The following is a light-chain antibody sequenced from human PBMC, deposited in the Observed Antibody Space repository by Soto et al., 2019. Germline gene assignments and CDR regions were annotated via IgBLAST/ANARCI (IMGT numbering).Light chain of an antibody. CDR3: QQLNSYPYT. Sequence: DIQLTQSPSFLSASVGDRVTITCRASQGINNYLAWYQQIPGTAPKLLIYAASTLQRGAPSRFSGSGSGTDFTLTISSLQPEDFATYYCQQLNSYPYTFGQGTKLEIK. CDR1: QGINNY. J-gene: IGKJ2*01. V-gene: IGKV1-9*01. CDR2: AAS.